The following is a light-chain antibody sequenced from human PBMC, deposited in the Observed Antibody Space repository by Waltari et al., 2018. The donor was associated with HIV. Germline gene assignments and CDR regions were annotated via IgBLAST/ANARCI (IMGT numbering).Light chain of an antibody. J-gene: IGLJ3*02. CDR3: MIWHSSAWV. CDR2: YKSDSDT. Sequence: QAVLTQPASLSASPGTSASLPCSLRSGITVDTYRLYWAYQKPGSPPQFLLKYKSDSDTQQGSGVPSRFSGSKDASDNAGILLISGLQSEDEADYYCMIWHSSAWVFGGGTKLTVL. CDR1: SGITVDTYR. V-gene: IGLV5-45*01.